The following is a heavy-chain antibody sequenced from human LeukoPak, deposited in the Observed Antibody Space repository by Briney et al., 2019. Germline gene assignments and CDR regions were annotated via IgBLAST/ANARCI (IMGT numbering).Heavy chain of an antibody. J-gene: IGHJ4*02. CDR3: ATLHHPTYYYGSGSYYSY. CDR1: GYTLTELS. V-gene: IGHV1-24*01. Sequence: ASVKVSCKVCGYTLTELSMHWVRQAPGKGLEWMGGFDPEDGETIYAQKFQGRVTMTEDTSTDTAYMELSSLRSEDTAVYYCATLHHPTYYYGSGSYYSYWGQGTLVTVSS. D-gene: IGHD3-10*01. CDR2: FDPEDGET.